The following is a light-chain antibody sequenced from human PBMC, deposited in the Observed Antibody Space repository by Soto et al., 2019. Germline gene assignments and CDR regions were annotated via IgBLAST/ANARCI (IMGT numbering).Light chain of an antibody. V-gene: IGKV3-11*01. CDR3: QQRGNWPWLT. CDR2: DAS. Sequence: EIVLKQSPGPLSLSPGERATLSCRASQSVNNYLAWYQQKPGQAPRLLIYDASNRTTGIPASFSGSGSATDFTLAIRRLEPEDFAVYYCQQRGNWPWLTFGGGTRVEIK. J-gene: IGKJ4*01. CDR1: QSVNNY.